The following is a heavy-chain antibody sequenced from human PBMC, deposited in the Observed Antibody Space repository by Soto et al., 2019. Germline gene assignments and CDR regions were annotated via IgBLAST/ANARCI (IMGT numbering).Heavy chain of an antibody. CDR3: AREEYGSDY. CDR1: GFTFSNYG. Sequence: GGSLRLSCAASGFTFSNYGMHWVRQAPGKGLEWVAVISYDGINKYYADSVKGRFTISRDNSKNTLSLQMNSLRGEDTAVYYCAREEYGSDYWGQGTQVTVSS. J-gene: IGHJ4*02. V-gene: IGHV3-30*03. CDR2: ISYDGINK. D-gene: IGHD3-10*01.